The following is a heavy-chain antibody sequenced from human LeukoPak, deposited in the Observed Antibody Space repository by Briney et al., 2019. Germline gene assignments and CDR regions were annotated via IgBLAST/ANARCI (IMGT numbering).Heavy chain of an antibody. D-gene: IGHD3-9*01. CDR1: GYSFTSYW. CDR3: ARRARPYYDILHLDY. CDR2: IHPGDSDT. V-gene: IGHV5-51*01. J-gene: IGHJ4*02. Sequence: PGESLKISCKGSGYSFTSYWIGWVRQMPGKGLEWMGIIHPGDSDTRYSPSFQGQVTISADKSISTAYLQWSSLKASDTAMYYCARRARPYYDILHLDYWGQGTLVAVSS.